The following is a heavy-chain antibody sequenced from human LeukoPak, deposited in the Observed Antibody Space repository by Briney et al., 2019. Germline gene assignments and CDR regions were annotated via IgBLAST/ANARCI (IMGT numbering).Heavy chain of an antibody. V-gene: IGHV1-46*01. CDR1: GYTFTSYY. Sequence: ASVKVSCKASGYTFTSYYMHWVRQAPGQGLEWMGIINPSGGSTSYAQKFQGRVTMTRDTSTSTVYMELNSLRAEDTAVYYCAKDGIVVSYFDYWGQGTLVTVSS. CDR2: INPSGGST. J-gene: IGHJ4*02. CDR3: AKDGIVVSYFDY. D-gene: IGHD3-22*01.